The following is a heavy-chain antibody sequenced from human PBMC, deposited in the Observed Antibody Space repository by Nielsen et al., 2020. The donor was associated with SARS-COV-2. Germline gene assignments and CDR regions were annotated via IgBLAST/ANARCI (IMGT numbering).Heavy chain of an antibody. CDR1: GESFRGFY. V-gene: IGHV4-34*01. D-gene: IGHD5-24*01. Sequence: SETLSLTCGVHGESFRGFYWTWIRQAPGKGLEWIGEINHNGGTNYISPLTSRVTISVDTSRRQFSLKMTSLTAADTAVYYCARGRDGGIYAYLHHMDVWGERTAVTVSS. CDR2: INHNGGT. CDR3: ARGRDGGIYAYLHHMDV. J-gene: IGHJ6*03.